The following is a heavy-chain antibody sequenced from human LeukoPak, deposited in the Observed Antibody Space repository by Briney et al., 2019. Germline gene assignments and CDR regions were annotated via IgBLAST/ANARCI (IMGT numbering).Heavy chain of an antibody. J-gene: IGHJ5*02. Sequence: GRSLRLSCAASGFTFSSYAMHWVRQPPGKGLEWVAVISYDGNNAYHADSVKGRFSISRDNSKSTLYVRMNSLRDEDTAVYFCVKDGYCGSASCYGWFDPWGQGTLVTVSS. CDR1: GFTFSSYA. CDR2: ISYDGNNA. D-gene: IGHD2-2*03. CDR3: VKDGYCGSASCYGWFDP. V-gene: IGHV3-30*18.